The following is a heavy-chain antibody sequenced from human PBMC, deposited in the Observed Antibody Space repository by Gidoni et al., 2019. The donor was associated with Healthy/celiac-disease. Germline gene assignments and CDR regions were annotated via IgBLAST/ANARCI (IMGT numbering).Heavy chain of an antibody. CDR1: GDSVSSHSAA. CDR2: TYYRSKWYN. Sequence: QVQLQQSGPGLVKPSQTLSLTCAISGDSVSSHSAAWNWIRQSPSRGLEWLGRTYYRSKWYNDYAVSVKSRITINPDTSKNQFSLQLNSVTPEDTAVYYCATSGDCSGGSCDYYYGMDVWGQGTTVTVSS. D-gene: IGHD2-15*01. CDR3: ATSGDCSGGSCDYYYGMDV. V-gene: IGHV6-1*01. J-gene: IGHJ6*02.